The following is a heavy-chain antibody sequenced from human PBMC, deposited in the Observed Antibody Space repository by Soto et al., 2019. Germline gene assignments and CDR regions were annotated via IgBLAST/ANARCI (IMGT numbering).Heavy chain of an antibody. CDR2: IYPDDSDT. V-gene: IGHV5-51*01. CDR1: GYSFTIYW. CDR3: ARGYCSSSSCYKGFDY. J-gene: IGHJ4*02. Sequence: PGESLKISCKGSGYSFTIYWIAWVRQMPGKGLEWMGIIYPDDSDTRYSPSFQGQVTISADKSISTAYLQWSSLKASDTAMYYCARGYCSSSSCYKGFDYWGQGTLVTVPQ. D-gene: IGHD2-2*02.